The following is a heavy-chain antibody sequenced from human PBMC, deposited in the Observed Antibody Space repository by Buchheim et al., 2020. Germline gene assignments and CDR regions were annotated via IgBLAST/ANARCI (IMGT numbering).Heavy chain of an antibody. J-gene: IGHJ4*02. CDR3: ARDPFTSGNYNPYFDY. CDR2: ISYDGSNE. V-gene: IGHV3-30*03. Sequence: QVQVVESGGGVVQPGRSLRLSCAASGFTFSSYGMHWVRQAPGKGLEWVAVISYDGSNEYYADSVKGRFTISRDNSKNTLYLQMNSLRAEDTAVYYCARDPFTSGNYNPYFDYWGQGTL. D-gene: IGHD1-26*01. CDR1: GFTFSSYG.